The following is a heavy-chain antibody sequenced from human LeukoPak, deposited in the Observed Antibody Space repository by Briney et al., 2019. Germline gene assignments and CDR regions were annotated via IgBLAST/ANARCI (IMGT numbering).Heavy chain of an antibody. D-gene: IGHD1-26*01. CDR2: INHSGST. V-gene: IGHV4-39*07. CDR1: GGSISSSSYY. Sequence: SETLSLTCTVSGGSISSSSYYWSWIRQPPGKGLEWIGEINHSGSTNYNPSLKSRVTISVDTSKNQFSLKLSSVTAADTAVYYCARVFKGGSYNWFDPWSQGTLVTVSS. J-gene: IGHJ5*02. CDR3: ARVFKGGSYNWFDP.